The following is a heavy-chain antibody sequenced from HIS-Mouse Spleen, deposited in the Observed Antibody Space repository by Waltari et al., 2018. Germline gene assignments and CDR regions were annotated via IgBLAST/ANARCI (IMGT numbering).Heavy chain of an antibody. CDR2: IYYSGST. CDR1: GGSLRSSSYY. D-gene: IGHD6-13*01. V-gene: IGHV4-39*07. CDR3: AREIPYSSSWYDWYFDL. J-gene: IGHJ2*01. Sequence: QLQLQESGPGLVKPSETLSLTCTVSGGSLRSSSYYRGWIRQPPGKGLEWIGSIYYSGSTYYNPSLKSRVTISVDTSKNQFSLKLSSVTAADTAVYYCAREIPYSSSWYDWYFDLWGRGTLVTVSS.